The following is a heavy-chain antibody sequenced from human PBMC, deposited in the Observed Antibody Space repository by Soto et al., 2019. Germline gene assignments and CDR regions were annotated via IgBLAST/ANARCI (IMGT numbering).Heavy chain of an antibody. CDR3: AKDQALDSSSLDY. Sequence: EVQLVESGGGLVQPGRSLRLSCAASGFTFDDYAMHWVRQAPGKGLEWVSGISWNSGSIGYADSVKGRFTISRDNAKNSLYLQMNSLRAEDTALYYCAKDQALDSSSLDYWGQGTLVTVSS. CDR2: ISWNSGSI. J-gene: IGHJ4*02. D-gene: IGHD6-13*01. CDR1: GFTFDDYA. V-gene: IGHV3-9*01.